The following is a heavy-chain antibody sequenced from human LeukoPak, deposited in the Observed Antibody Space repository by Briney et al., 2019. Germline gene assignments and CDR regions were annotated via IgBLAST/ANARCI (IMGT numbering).Heavy chain of an antibody. J-gene: IGHJ4*02. Sequence: SETLSLTCTVSGGSISSSSYYWGWIRQPPGKGLEWIGSIYYSGSTYYNPSLKSRVTISVDTSKKQLSLKLSSVTAADTAVYFCARYVWGSYPTFEDYWGQGTLVTVSS. D-gene: IGHD3-16*02. CDR2: IYYSGST. V-gene: IGHV4-39*07. CDR1: GGSISSSSYY. CDR3: ARYVWGSYPTFEDY.